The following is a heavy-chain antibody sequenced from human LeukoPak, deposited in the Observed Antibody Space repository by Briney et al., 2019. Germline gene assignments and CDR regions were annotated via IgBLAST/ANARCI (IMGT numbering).Heavy chain of an antibody. Sequence: TGGSLRLSCAASGFTFDNYAMHWVRQAPGKGLEWVSGISWNSGSIGHGDSVKGRYTISRDNAKNSLFLQMNSLRAEDTALYYCAKDMSSGIVAADMDYWGQGILVIVSS. D-gene: IGHD6-13*01. CDR3: AKDMSSGIVAADMDY. V-gene: IGHV3-9*01. J-gene: IGHJ4*02. CDR1: GFTFDNYA. CDR2: ISWNSGSI.